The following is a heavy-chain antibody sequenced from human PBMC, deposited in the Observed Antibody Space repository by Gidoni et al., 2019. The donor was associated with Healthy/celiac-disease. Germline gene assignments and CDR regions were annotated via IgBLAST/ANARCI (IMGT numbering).Heavy chain of an antibody. CDR1: GFTFSNAW. Sequence: EVQLVESGGGLVKPGGSLRLSCAASGFTFSNAWMRWVRQPPGKGLEWVGRIKSKTDGGTTDYAAPVKGRFTISRDDSKNTLYLQMNSLKTEDTAVYYCTTVSYDSSGYYSGAAFDIWGQGTMVTVSS. J-gene: IGHJ3*02. CDR2: IKSKTDGGTT. V-gene: IGHV3-15*01. D-gene: IGHD3-22*01. CDR3: TTVSYDSSGYYSGAAFDI.